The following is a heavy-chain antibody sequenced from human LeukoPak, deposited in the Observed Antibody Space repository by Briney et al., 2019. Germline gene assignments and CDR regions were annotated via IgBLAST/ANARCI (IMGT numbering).Heavy chain of an antibody. CDR1: GFTFNDYT. Sequence: GGSLRLSCAASGFTFNDYTMYWVRQAPGKGLEWVSLISWDGGYTYYADSVKGRLTISRDNSKSSLYLQMNSLRTEDTALYYCAKDSNSGSYYMDVWGKGTTVTVSS. D-gene: IGHD1-26*01. J-gene: IGHJ6*03. CDR3: AKDSNSGSYYMDV. V-gene: IGHV3-43*01. CDR2: ISWDGGYT.